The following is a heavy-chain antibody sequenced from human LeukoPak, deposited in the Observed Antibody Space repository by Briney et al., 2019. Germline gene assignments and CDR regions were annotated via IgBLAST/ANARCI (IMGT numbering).Heavy chain of an antibody. CDR1: GFTFSSYA. V-gene: IGHV3-23*01. D-gene: IGHD6-13*01. Sequence: GGSLKLSCAASGFTFSSYAMSWVRQAPGKGLEWVSAISGSGGSTYYADSVKGRFTISRDNSKNTLYLQMNSLRSEDTAVYYCANSIAAAGTDWGQGTLVTVSS. CDR3: ANSIAAAGTD. J-gene: IGHJ4*02. CDR2: ISGSGGST.